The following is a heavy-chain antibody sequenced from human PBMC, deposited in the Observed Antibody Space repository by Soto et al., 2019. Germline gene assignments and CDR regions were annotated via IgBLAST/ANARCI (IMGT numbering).Heavy chain of an antibody. CDR2: TFSSGSP. J-gene: IGHJ6*03. CDR3: AKVAGIWYYNLMDV. CDR1: GVSLKTYY. V-gene: IGHV4-59*01. Sequence: QVHLQESGPGLVRPSETLSLTCTVSGVSLKTYYWSWIRLPPGGGLEWIGYTFSSGSPNYNPSLRSRVTISGETSNNLFSLKISSVTAADTAVYYCAKVAGIWYYNLMDVWGNGTTVTVSS. D-gene: IGHD1-20*01.